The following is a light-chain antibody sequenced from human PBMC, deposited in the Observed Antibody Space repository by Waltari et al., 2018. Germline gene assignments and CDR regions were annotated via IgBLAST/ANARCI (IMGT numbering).Light chain of an antibody. V-gene: IGKV2-28*01. CDR2: LGS. J-gene: IGKJ3*01. CDR1: QSLLHSNGYNY. CDR3: MQALQTRR. Sequence: DIVMTQSPLSLPVTPGEPASISCRASQSLLHSNGYNYLDWYVEKPGPSPQLLIYLGSNRASGVPGRFDGSGSGTDFTLKISRVEAEDVGIYYCMQALQTRRFGPGTKVDIK.